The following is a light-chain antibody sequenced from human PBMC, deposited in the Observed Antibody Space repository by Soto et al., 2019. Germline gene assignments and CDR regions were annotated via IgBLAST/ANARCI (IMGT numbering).Light chain of an antibody. J-gene: IGLJ1*01. Sequence: QSALTQPASVSGSPGQSITISCTGASSDVGSYNLVSWYQQHPGKAPKLMVYEVSKRPSGVSNRFSGSKSGNTASLTISGLQAEYEADYYCCSYAGSSTYVFGSGTMVTV. CDR1: SSDVGSYNL. V-gene: IGLV2-23*02. CDR2: EVS. CDR3: CSYAGSSTYV.